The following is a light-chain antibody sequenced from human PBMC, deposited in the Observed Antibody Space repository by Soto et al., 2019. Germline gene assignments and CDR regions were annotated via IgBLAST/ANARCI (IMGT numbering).Light chain of an antibody. CDR3: QQYGSSPPRYT. V-gene: IGKV3-20*01. CDR1: QSVSSSY. CDR2: GAS. Sequence: EILLTQSPGTLSLSPGERATLSCSASQSVSSSYLAWYQQKPGQSPRLLIYGASSRATGIPDRFSGSWSGIDFTLTISRLVPDDFAVDYCQQYGSSPPRYTFGQGTKLEIK. J-gene: IGKJ2*01.